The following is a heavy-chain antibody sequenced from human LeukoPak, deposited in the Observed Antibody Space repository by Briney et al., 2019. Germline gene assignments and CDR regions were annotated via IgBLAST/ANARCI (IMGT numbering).Heavy chain of an antibody. CDR2: INPNSGGT. CDR3: ARAHQVGSSPAECYFDY. V-gene: IGHV1-2*02. Sequence: ASVKVSCKASRYTFTGYYMHWVRQAPGQGLEWMGWINPNSGGTNYAQKFQGRVTMTWDTSISTAYMELSRLRSDDTAVYYCARAHQVGSSPAECYFDYWGQGTLVTVSS. D-gene: IGHD6-13*01. CDR1: RYTFTGYY. J-gene: IGHJ4*02.